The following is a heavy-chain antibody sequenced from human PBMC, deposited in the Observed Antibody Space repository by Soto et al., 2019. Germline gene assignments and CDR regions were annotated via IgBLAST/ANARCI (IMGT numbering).Heavy chain of an antibody. CDR2: IIPIFGTA. CDR3: ARDIRGIAAAGTGFDY. J-gene: IGHJ4*02. D-gene: IGHD6-13*01. Sequence: GASVKVSCKASGGTFSSYAISWVRQAPGQGLEWMGGIIPIFGTANYAQKFQGRVTITADKSTSTAYMELRSLRSDDTAVYYCARDIRGIAAAGTGFDYWGQGTLVTVSS. V-gene: IGHV1-69*06. CDR1: GGTFSSYA.